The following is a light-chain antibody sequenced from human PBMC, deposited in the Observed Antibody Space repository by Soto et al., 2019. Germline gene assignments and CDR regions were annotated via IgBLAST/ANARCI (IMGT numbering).Light chain of an antibody. CDR3: QQYSTSPWT. J-gene: IGKJ1*01. CDR2: GAS. Sequence: EMVLTQSPGTLSLSPGGRATLSCRASQSVSSDYLAWYQQRPGQSPRLLIYGASSRAPGIPDRFTGRGSGTEFTLTIRRLEPEDFAVYYCQQYSTSPWTFGQGTKVEIK. CDR1: QSVSSDY. V-gene: IGKV3-20*01.